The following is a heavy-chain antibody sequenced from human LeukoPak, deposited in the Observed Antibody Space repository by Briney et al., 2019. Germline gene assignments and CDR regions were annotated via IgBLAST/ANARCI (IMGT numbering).Heavy chain of an antibody. J-gene: IGHJ4*02. V-gene: IGHV3-33*06. CDR2: IWYDGSNK. CDR3: AKDQIAVAVYYFDY. D-gene: IGHD6-19*01. CDR1: GFTFSSNG. Sequence: GGSLRLSCAASGFTFSSNGMHWVRPAPGKGLEWVAVIWYDGSNKYYADSVKGRFTISRDNSKNTLYLQMNSLRAEDTAVYYCAKDQIAVAVYYFDYWGQGTLVTVSS.